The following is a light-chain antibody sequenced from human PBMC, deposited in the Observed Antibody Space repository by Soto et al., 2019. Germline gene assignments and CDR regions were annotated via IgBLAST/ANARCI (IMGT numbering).Light chain of an antibody. J-gene: IGLJ2*01. CDR3: VSYTTTGALV. Sequence: QSVLTQPPSVSGAPGQTVTISCTGSSSNIGAGFDVHWYQQVPGTAPKLVLYSNTARPSGVPDRFSGSRSGSSGSLAITGLQPEDDGHYYCVSYTTTGALVFGGGTKLTVL. V-gene: IGLV1-40*01. CDR1: SSNIGAGFD. CDR2: SNT.